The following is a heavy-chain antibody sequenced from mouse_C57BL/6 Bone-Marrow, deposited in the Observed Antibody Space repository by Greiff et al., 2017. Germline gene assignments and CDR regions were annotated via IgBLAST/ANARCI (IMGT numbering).Heavy chain of an antibody. D-gene: IGHD1-1*01. CDR2: IDPSDSYT. CDR3: ARRYYGSSHPYYFDY. J-gene: IGHJ2*01. CDR1: GYTFTSYW. V-gene: IGHV1-69*01. Sequence: QVQLKQPGAELVMPGASVKLSCKASGYTFTSYWMHWVKQRPGQGLEWIGEIDPSDSYTNYNQKFKGKSTLTVDKSSSTAYMQLSSLTSEDSAVYYCARRYYGSSHPYYFDYWGQGTTLTVSS.